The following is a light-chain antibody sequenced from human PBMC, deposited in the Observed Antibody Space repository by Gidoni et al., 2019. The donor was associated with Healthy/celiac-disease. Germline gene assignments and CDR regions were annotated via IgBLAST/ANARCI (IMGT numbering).Light chain of an antibody. Sequence: SYELTPPSSVSVSPGQTARITCSGNVLAKKYARWFQQKPGQAPVLVIYKDSERPSRIPERFSGSSSGTTVTLTISGAQVEDEADYYCYSAADNNRIFGGGTKLTVL. V-gene: IGLV3-27*01. CDR2: KDS. J-gene: IGLJ2*01. CDR1: VLAKKY. CDR3: YSAADNNRI.